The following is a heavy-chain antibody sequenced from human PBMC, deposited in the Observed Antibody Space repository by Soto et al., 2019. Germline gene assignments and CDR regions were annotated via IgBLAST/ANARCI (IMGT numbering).Heavy chain of an antibody. CDR1: GFTFSSYA. D-gene: IGHD3-10*01. J-gene: IGHJ6*03. CDR3: AKSTVVRGEEIYYSYYMDV. V-gene: IGHV3-23*01. Sequence: EVQLLDSGGGLVQPGGSLRLSCAASGFTFSSYAMSWVRQAPGKGLEWVSVISGSGGSTYYADSVKGRFTISRDNSKNPLYLQMNSLRAEDTAVYYCAKSTVVRGEEIYYSYYMDVWGKGTTVTVSS. CDR2: ISGSGGST.